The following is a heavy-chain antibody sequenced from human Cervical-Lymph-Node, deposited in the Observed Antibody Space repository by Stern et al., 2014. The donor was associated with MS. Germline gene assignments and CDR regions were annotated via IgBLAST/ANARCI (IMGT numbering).Heavy chain of an antibody. J-gene: IGHJ6*02. CDR1: GFRFDDYA. Sequence: EVQLVESGGDLVQPGRSLRLSCAASGFRFDDYAMYWVRQAPGKGLEWVSGISWSSGKIGYADSVKGRFTISRDNVKNSLFLQMNSLRSEDTASYYCARAIGFCSGGNCEPFDVWGQGTRVTVSS. V-gene: IGHV3-9*01. CDR2: ISWSSGKI. CDR3: ARAIGFCSGGNCEPFDV. D-gene: IGHD2-15*01.